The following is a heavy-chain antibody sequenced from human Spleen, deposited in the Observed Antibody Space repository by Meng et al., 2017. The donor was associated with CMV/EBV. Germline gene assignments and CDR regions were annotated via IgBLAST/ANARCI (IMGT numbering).Heavy chain of an antibody. CDR3: ASTGYTSGWLNGLDL. CDR2: VSPYNTKT. CDR1: GYAFTSYG. J-gene: IGHJ3*01. D-gene: IGHD6-19*01. V-gene: IGHV1-18*01. Sequence: ASVKVSCKASGYAFTSYGVSWVRQAPGQGLEWMGWVSPYNTKTEYDKKFQGRDTMTTDTATSTAFLELRSLRSDDSAVYYCASTGYTSGWLNGLDLWGQGTVVTVSS.